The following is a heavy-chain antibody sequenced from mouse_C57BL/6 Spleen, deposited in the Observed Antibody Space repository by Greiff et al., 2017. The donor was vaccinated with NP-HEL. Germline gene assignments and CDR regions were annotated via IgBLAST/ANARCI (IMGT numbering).Heavy chain of an antibody. Sequence: EVQLVESGGGLVQPGGSLSLSCAASGFTFTDYYMSWVRQPPGKALEWLGFIRNKANGYTTEYSASVKGRFTISRDNSQSILYLQMNALRAEDSATYYCAIYPLNYVRAMDYWGQGTSVTVSS. J-gene: IGHJ4*01. V-gene: IGHV7-3*01. CDR1: GFTFTDYY. CDR2: IRNKANGYTT. CDR3: AIYPLNYVRAMDY. D-gene: IGHD2-1*01.